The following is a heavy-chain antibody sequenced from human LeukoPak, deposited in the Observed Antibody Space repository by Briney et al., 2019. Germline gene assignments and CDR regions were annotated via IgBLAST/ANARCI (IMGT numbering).Heavy chain of an antibody. CDR2: ISGSGGST. Sequence: GGSLRLSCAASGFTFSSYAMSWVRQAPGKGLERVSTISGSGGSTDYADSVKGRFTISRDNSKNTLYLQMNSLRAEDTAVYYCAKDRGHCTNGVCHNYYYMGVWGKGTTVTVSS. J-gene: IGHJ6*03. CDR1: GFTFSSYA. CDR3: AKDRGHCTNGVCHNYYYMGV. D-gene: IGHD2-8*01. V-gene: IGHV3-23*01.